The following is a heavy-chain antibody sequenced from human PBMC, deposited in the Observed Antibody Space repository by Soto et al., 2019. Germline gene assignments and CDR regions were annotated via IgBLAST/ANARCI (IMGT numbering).Heavy chain of an antibody. D-gene: IGHD1-1*01. CDR2: VYNTGGT. Sequence: QVQLQQSGPGLVKPSETLSLTCTVSSGPSSSHNWGWIRQSPGRGLEWIGYVYNTGGTSYNPSLKSRLPMSADTSANPISLTLSSVTAADTAIYYCVRQGIGNLHGPVDVWGQGTTVSVSS. V-gene: IGHV4-59*08. CDR3: VRQGIGNLHGPVDV. CDR1: SGPSSSHN. J-gene: IGHJ6*02.